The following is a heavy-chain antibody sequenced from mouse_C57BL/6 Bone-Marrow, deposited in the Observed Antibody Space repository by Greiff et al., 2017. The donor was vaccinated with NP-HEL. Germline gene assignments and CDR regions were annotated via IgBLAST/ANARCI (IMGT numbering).Heavy chain of an antibody. D-gene: IGHD3-1*01. V-gene: IGHV5-4*01. CDR3: ASFSGVSFDY. CDR2: ISDGGSYT. CDR1: GFTFSSYA. Sequence: EVQLVESGGGLVKPGGSLKLSCAASGFTFSSYAMSWVRQTPEKRLEWVATISDGGSYTYYPDNVKGRFTISRDNAKNNLYLQMSHLKSEDTAMYYFASFSGVSFDYWGQGTTLTVSS. J-gene: IGHJ2*01.